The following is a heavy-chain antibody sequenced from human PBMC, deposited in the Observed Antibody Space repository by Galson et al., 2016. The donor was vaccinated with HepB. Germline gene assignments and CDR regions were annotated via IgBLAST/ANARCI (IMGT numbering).Heavy chain of an antibody. Sequence: TLSLTCAVSGGSITSGGFSWNWIRQPPGKGLEWIGYIYLSRNTYYNPSLKSRVTISVDTTKNQISLKLSSVTAADTAVYYCARGNQWLKYYYYGMDVWGQGTTVTVSS. CDR3: ARGNQWLKYYYYGMDV. D-gene: IGHD6-19*01. CDR2: IYLSRNT. V-gene: IGHV4-30-2*01. J-gene: IGHJ6*02. CDR1: GGSITSGGFS.